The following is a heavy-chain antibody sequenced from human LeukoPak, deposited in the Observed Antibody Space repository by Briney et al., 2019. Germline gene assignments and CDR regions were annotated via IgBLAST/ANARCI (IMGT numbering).Heavy chain of an antibody. CDR3: AREGIAAAGTDDAFDI. CDR1: GGSISSYY. Sequence: SETLSLTCTVSGGSISSYYWSWIRQPPGKGLEWIGYIYYSGSTNYNPSLKSRVTISVDTSKNQFSLKLSSVAAADTAVYYCAREGIAAAGTDDAFDIWGQGTMVTVSS. D-gene: IGHD6-13*01. J-gene: IGHJ3*02. V-gene: IGHV4-59*01. CDR2: IYYSGST.